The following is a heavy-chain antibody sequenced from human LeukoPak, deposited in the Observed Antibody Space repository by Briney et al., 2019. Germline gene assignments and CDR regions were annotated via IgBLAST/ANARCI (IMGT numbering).Heavy chain of an antibody. CDR3: AKVGYCSGGSCYRKGTFDY. V-gene: IGHV3-30*18. D-gene: IGHD2-15*01. CDR1: GFTFSSYG. Sequence: PGRSLRLSCAASGFTFSSYGMHWVRQAPGKGLEWVAVISYDGSNKYYADSVKGRFTISRDNSKNTLYLQMNSLRAEDTAVYYCAKVGYCSGGSCYRKGTFDYWGRGTLVTVSS. CDR2: ISYDGSNK. J-gene: IGHJ4*02.